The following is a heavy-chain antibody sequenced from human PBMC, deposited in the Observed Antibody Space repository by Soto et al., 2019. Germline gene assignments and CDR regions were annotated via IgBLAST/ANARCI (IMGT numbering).Heavy chain of an antibody. CDR2: IIPIIRTA. CDR3: VRAGGYSSGWALLGYCYGMDV. Sequence: ASVKGSCKASGGTYSSCAISWLLQAPGQGLEWMGGIIPIIRTANDAQKFHGRVTSTADESTSTAYMEVSSLRSEDTAVYYCVRAGGYSSGWALLGYCYGMDVWGQGTTVTVSS. CDR1: GGTYSSCA. D-gene: IGHD6-19*01. V-gene: IGHV1-69*13. J-gene: IGHJ6*02.